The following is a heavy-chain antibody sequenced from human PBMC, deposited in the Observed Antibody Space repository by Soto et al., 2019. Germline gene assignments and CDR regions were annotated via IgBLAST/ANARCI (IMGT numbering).Heavy chain of an antibody. CDR2: IGGSGVKT. V-gene: IGHV3-23*01. J-gene: IGHJ4*02. Sequence: EVQLLESGGGLVEPGGSLSLSCAVSGFTFSSHAMSWVPQAPGKGLEWVSGIGGSGVKTYYADSVKGRFTISRDNPKNTLHLQMNSLTADDTAVYYCAKVSWERLAELSSDCWGQGTLVTVSS. D-gene: IGHD3-16*02. CDR1: GFTFSSHA. CDR3: AKVSWERLAELSSDC.